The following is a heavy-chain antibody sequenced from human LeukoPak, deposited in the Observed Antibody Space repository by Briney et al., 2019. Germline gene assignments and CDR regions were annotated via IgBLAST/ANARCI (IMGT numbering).Heavy chain of an antibody. V-gene: IGHV3-49*03. D-gene: IGHD3-3*01. Sequence: GGSLRLSCTASGFTFGDYAMSWFRQAPGKGLEWVGFIRSKAYGGTTEYAASVKGRFTISRDDSKSIAYLQMNSLKTEDTAVYYCTRHLPGVVGVYYYYYMDVWGKGTTVTVSS. J-gene: IGHJ6*03. CDR1: GFTFGDYA. CDR2: IRSKAYGGTT. CDR3: TRHLPGVVGVYYYYYMDV.